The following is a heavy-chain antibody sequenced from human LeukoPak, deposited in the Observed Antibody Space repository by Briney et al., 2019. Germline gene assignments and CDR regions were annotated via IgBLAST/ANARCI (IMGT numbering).Heavy chain of an antibody. V-gene: IGHV4-30-4*01. J-gene: IGHJ6*02. CDR1: GGSISSGDYY. CDR3: ARDTAMVTPLYYYYGMDV. Sequence: SETLSLTCTVSGGSISSGDYYWSWLRQPPGTGLEWIGYIYYSGSTYYNPSLKSRVTISVDTSKNQFSLKLSSVTAADTAVYYCARDTAMVTPLYYYYGMDVWGQGTTVTVSS. CDR2: IYYSGST. D-gene: IGHD5-18*01.